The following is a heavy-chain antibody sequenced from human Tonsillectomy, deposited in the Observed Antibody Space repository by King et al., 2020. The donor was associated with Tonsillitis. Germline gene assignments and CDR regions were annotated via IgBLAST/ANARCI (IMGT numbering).Heavy chain of an antibody. J-gene: IGHJ6*02. Sequence: QLQESGPGLVKPSQTLSLTCTVSGGSISSGDYYWSWIRQPPGKGLEWIGYIYYSGSTYYNPSLKSRVTISVDTSKNQFSLKLSSVTAADTAVYYCARDFSSYYGSGSYYSYYYYGMDVWGQGTTVTVSS. D-gene: IGHD3-10*01. CDR3: ARDFSSYYGSGSYYSYYYYGMDV. V-gene: IGHV4-30-4*01. CDR1: GGSISSGDYY. CDR2: IYYSGST.